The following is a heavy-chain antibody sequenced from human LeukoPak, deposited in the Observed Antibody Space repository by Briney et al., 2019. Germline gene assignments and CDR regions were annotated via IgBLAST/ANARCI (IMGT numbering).Heavy chain of an antibody. D-gene: IGHD3-10*01. Sequence: GGSLRLSRAASGFTFSNYWMHWVRQAPGKGLVWVSCINSEGSSTSHADSVKGRFTISRDNAKNALYLQMNRLRGEDTAVYYCARAPYYYGSGSYPSPDYWGQGTLVTVSS. J-gene: IGHJ4*02. CDR3: ARAPYYYGSGSYPSPDY. CDR1: GFTFSNYW. CDR2: INSEGSST. V-gene: IGHV3-74*01.